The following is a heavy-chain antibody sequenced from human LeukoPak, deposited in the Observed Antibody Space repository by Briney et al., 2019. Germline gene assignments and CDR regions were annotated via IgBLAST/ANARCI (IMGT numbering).Heavy chain of an antibody. D-gene: IGHD4-17*01. CDR1: GYTFTSYG. V-gene: IGHV1-18*01. CDR2: ISAYNGNT. CDR3: AAVGDYGDYPISDY. Sequence: GASVTVSCTASGYTFTSYGINWVRQAPGQGLEWMGWISAYNGNTNYAQKLQGRVTMTTDTSTSTAYMELRSLRSDDTAVYYCAAVGDYGDYPISDYWGQGTLVTVSS. J-gene: IGHJ4*02.